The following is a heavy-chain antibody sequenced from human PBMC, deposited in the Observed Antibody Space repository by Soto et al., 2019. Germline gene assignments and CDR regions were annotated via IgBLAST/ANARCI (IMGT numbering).Heavy chain of an antibody. CDR3: AREPLDGMDV. Sequence: HVQLHQSGPRLVKPSQTLSLECSVIGGSVNTGDNYWSWVRPSPGRGLEWIGYIYHTGNTFYNPALENRVTMSVDASKKQFSLTLTSVTAADTAVYFCAREPLDGMDVWGQGTNVTVSS. CDR2: IYHTGNT. CDR1: GGSVNTGDNY. J-gene: IGHJ6*02. V-gene: IGHV4-30-4*01.